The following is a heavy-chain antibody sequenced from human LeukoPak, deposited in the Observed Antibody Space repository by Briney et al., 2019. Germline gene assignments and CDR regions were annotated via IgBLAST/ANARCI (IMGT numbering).Heavy chain of an antibody. D-gene: IGHD2-15*01. J-gene: IGHJ4*02. V-gene: IGHV3-30*03. CDR1: GFTFSNYW. Sequence: GGSLRLSCAPSGFTFSNYWMGWVRQAPGKGLEWVAVISYDGSNKYYADSVKGRFTISRDNSKNTLYLQMNSLRAEDTAVYYCARDGGVVAATRFDYWGQGTLVTVSS. CDR3: ARDGGVVAATRFDY. CDR2: ISYDGSNK.